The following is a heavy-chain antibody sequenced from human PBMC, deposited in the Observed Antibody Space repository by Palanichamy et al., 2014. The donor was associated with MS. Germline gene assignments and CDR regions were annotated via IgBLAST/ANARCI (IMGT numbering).Heavy chain of an antibody. J-gene: IGHJ4*02. D-gene: IGHD6-19*01. CDR2: ITTYNGNT. Sequence: QVRLVQSGAEVRKPGASVKVSCKASGYTFTSFGLSWVRQAPGQGLEWVGWITTYNGNTNYAQKLQGRVTMTTDTSTSTADMELRSLRSDDTAVYYCARIKGPYNSGSGGFDYWGQGTLVTVSS. V-gene: IGHV1-18*01. CDR3: ARIKGPYNSGSGGFDY. CDR1: GYTFTSFG.